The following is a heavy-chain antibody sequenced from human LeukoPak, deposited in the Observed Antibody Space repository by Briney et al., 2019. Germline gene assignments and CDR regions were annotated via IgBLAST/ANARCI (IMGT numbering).Heavy chain of an antibody. CDR2: ISAYNGNT. V-gene: IGHV1-18*01. Sequence: ASVTVSCKASGYTFTSYGISWVRQAPGQGLEWMGWISAYNGNTNYAQKLQGRVTMTTDTSTSTAYMELRSLRSDDTAVYYCVRARYCSGTSCLIYFDYWGQGTLVTVSS. CDR1: GYTFTSYG. D-gene: IGHD2-2*01. J-gene: IGHJ4*02. CDR3: VRARYCSGTSCLIYFDY.